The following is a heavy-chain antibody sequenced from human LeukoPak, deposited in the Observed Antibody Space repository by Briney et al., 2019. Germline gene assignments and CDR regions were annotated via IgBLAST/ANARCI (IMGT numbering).Heavy chain of an antibody. CDR1: GFTFSSYG. J-gene: IGHJ4*02. Sequence: LTGGSLRLSCAASGFTFSSYGMHWVRQAPGKGLEWVAVISYDGSNKYYADSVKGRFTISRDNSKNTLYLQMNSLRAEDTAVYYCATLPTSLTPFDYWGQGTLVTVSS. V-gene: IGHV3-30*03. CDR3: ATLPTSLTPFDY. D-gene: IGHD1-14*01. CDR2: ISYDGSNK.